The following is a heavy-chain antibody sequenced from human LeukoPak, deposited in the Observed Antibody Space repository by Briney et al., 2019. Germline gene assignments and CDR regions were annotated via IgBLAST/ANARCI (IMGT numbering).Heavy chain of an antibody. CDR2: ISYDGSNK. CDR3: AKDLRASYYDILTGYYPQGFDY. Sequence: GGSLRLSCAASGFTFSSYGMHWVRQAPGKGLEWVAVISYDGSNKYYADSVKGRFTISRDNSKNTLYLQMNSLRAEDTAVYYCAKDLRASYYDILTGYYPQGFDYWGQGTLVTVSS. D-gene: IGHD3-9*01. CDR1: GFTFSSYG. J-gene: IGHJ4*02. V-gene: IGHV3-30*18.